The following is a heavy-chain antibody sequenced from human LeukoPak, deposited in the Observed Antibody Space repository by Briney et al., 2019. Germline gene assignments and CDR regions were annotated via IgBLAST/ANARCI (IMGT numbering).Heavy chain of an antibody. CDR1: GFTVSSDY. D-gene: IGHD6-6*01. V-gene: IGHV3-53*01. CDR2: IYSDGTT. CDR3: ARDESSGDAFDI. Sequence: PGGSLRLSCAASGFTVSSDYMSWVRQAPGKGLEWVSIIYSDGTTYYADSVKGRFTISRDNSKHTLYLQMHSLRAEDTAVYYCARDESSGDAFDIWGQGTMVTVSS. J-gene: IGHJ3*02.